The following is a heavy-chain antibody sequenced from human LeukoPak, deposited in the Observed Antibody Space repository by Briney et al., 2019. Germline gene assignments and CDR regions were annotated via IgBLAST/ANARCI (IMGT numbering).Heavy chain of an antibody. CDR3: AGGPYYDFWSGYEYYYYYYMDV. V-gene: IGHV4-59*01. CDR2: IYYSGST. Sequence: PSETLSLTCTVSGGSISSYYWSWIRQPPGKGLEWIGYIYYSGSTNYNPSLKSRVTISVDTSKNQFSLKLSSVTAADTAVYYCAGGPYYDFWSGYEYYYYYYMDVWGKGTTVTVSS. D-gene: IGHD3-3*01. CDR1: GGSISSYY. J-gene: IGHJ6*03.